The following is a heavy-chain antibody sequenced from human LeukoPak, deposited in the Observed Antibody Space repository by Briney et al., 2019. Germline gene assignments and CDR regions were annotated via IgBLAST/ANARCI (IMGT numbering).Heavy chain of an antibody. CDR2: ISYDGSNK. V-gene: IGHV3-30*01. D-gene: IGHD3-22*01. CDR3: ARDMFRYDSSGPFDY. J-gene: IGHJ4*02. Sequence: GSLRLSCAASGFTFSSYAMHWVRQAPGKGLEWVAVISYDGSNKYYADSVKGRFTISRDNSKNTLYLQMNSLRAEDTAVYYCARDMFRYDSSGPFDYWGQRTLVTVSS. CDR1: GFTFSSYA.